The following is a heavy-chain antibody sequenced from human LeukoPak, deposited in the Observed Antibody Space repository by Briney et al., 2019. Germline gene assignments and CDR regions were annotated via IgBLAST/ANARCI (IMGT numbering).Heavy chain of an antibody. V-gene: IGHV3-7*01. CDR2: IKQDGSEK. J-gene: IGHJ4*02. CDR3: ARANQLELLRALDY. D-gene: IGHD1-7*01. Sequence: GGSLSLSCGAWGFTFRSYWVTRVRQSPGKGREWVANIKQDGSEKYCGDSVKGRFTISRDTAKNSLYLQMDSLRAEDTAVYYCARANQLELLRALDYWGQGTLVTVSS. CDR1: GFTFRSYW.